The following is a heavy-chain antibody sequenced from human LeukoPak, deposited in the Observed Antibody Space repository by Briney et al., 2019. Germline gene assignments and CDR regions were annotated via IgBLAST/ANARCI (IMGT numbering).Heavy chain of an antibody. V-gene: IGHV3-23*01. CDR3: ARDPNWGSGY. J-gene: IGHJ4*02. Sequence: GGSLRLSCAASGFTFSSYVMISVRQAPGKGLEWVSIIGTSGGDIHYADSVKGRFSISRDNSKNTLSLQMNSLRVDDTAVYYCARDPNWGSGYWGQGTLVTVSS. CDR1: GFTFSSYV. D-gene: IGHD7-27*01. CDR2: IGTSGGDI.